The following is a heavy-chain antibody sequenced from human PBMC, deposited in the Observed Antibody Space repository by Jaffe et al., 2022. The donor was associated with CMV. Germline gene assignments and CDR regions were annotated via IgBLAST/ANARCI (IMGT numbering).Heavy chain of an antibody. V-gene: IGHV4-34*01. CDR3: ARGQRDYDFWSGYYRTVDV. CDR2: INHSGST. Sequence: QVQLQQWGAGLLKPSETLSLTCAVYGGSFSGYYWSWIRQPPGKGLEWIGEINHSGSTNYNPSLKSRVTISVDTSKNQFSLKLSSVTAADTAVYYCARGQRDYDFWSGYYRTVDVWGKGTTVTVSS. CDR1: GGSFSGYY. D-gene: IGHD3-3*01. J-gene: IGHJ6*04.